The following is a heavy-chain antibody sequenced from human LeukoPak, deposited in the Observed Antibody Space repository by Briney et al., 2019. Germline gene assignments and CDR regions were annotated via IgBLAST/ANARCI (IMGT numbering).Heavy chain of an antibody. CDR3: AKDISFASGSFDY. V-gene: IGHV3-30*18. Sequence: GGSLRLSCAASGFTFSSYGMHWVRQAPGKGLEWVAVISYDGGNKYYADSVKGRFTISRDNAKNSLYLQMNSLRAEDTALYYCAKDISFASGSFDYWGQGTLVTVSS. D-gene: IGHD5-12*01. CDR2: ISYDGGNK. J-gene: IGHJ4*02. CDR1: GFTFSSYG.